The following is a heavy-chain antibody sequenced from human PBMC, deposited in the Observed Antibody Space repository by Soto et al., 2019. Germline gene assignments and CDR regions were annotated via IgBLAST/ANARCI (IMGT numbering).Heavy chain of an antibody. Sequence: ASETLSLTCTVSGGSISSGGYYWSWIRQHPGKGLEWIGYIYYSGSTNYNPSLKSRVTISVDTSKNQFSLKLSSVTAADTAVYYCARNDIVAGYSSSWYSGYYYYYGMDVWGQGTTVTVSS. CDR2: IYYSGST. D-gene: IGHD6-13*01. CDR3: ARNDIVAGYSSSWYSGYYYYYGMDV. J-gene: IGHJ6*02. CDR1: GGSISSGGYY. V-gene: IGHV4-31*03.